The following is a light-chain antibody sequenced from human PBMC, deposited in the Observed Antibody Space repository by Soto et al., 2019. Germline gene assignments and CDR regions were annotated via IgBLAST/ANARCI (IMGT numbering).Light chain of an antibody. CDR1: QSISTY. V-gene: IGKV1-39*01. Sequence: DIQMTRSPSSLSASVGDTVTITCRPSQSISTYLNWYQQKPGKAPSLLIYTASSLHSGVPSRFSGSGSGKDFTLTISSLQPEDFATYYSPQSYSTQIAFGHGRRMEIX. CDR3: PQSYSTQIA. CDR2: TAS. J-gene: IGKJ5*01.